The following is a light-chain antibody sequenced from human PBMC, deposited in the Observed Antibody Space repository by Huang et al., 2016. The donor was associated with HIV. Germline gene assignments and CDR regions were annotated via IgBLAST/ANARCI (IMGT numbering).Light chain of an antibody. CDR3: QQSARTPRT. V-gene: IGKV1-39*01. Sequence: DIQITQSPSSLSASVGDTVIITCRASQNIKRYLNWYQQEPGKAPKLLISAASNLQNGVPSTFSGSGSGTDFTLTINSLQPEDSATYYCQQSARTPRTFGQGTKLEI. CDR2: AAS. J-gene: IGKJ2*01. CDR1: QNIKRY.